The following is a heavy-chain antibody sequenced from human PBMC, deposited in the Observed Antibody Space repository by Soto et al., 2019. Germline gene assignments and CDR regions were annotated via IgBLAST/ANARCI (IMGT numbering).Heavy chain of an antibody. D-gene: IGHD4-17*01. CDR3: ARGDWTYGGNFDAFDI. Sequence: GGSLRLSCAASGFTFSDYYMSWIRQAPGKGLEWVSYSSSSGSTIYYADSVKGRFTIYRDNAKNSLYLQMNSLRADDTCVYYCARGDWTYGGNFDAFDIWGQGTMVTVSS. CDR2: SSSSGSTI. CDR1: GFTFSDYY. J-gene: IGHJ3*02. V-gene: IGHV3-11*01.